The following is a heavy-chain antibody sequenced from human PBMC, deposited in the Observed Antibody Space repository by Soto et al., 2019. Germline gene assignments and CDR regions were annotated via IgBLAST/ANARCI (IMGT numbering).Heavy chain of an antibody. CDR2: IYYSGST. CDR1: GGSISSYY. J-gene: IGHJ6*02. V-gene: IGHV4-59*01. CDR3: ARDGGRYYGMDV. Sequence: SETLSLTCTVSGGSISSYYWSWIRQPPGKGLEWIGYIYYSGSTNYNPSLKSRVTISVDTSRTRFSLKLSSVTAADTAVYYCARDGGRYYGMDVWCQGTTVTVAS. D-gene: IGHD3-3*01.